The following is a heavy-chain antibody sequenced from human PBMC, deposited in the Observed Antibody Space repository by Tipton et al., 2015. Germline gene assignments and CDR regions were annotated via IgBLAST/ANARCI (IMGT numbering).Heavy chain of an antibody. Sequence: SLRLSCSAYGFTFSTYGMHWVRQAPGKGLEWVTIISYDGSNKNYADSVKGRFTISRDNSKNTLYLQVNSLRAEDTAIYYCAKEANPGWTGFPYYFDFWGQGTLVTVSS. V-gene: IGHV3-30*18. CDR1: GFTFSTYG. D-gene: IGHD3/OR15-3a*01. J-gene: IGHJ4*02. CDR2: ISYDGSNK. CDR3: AKEANPGWTGFPYYFDF.